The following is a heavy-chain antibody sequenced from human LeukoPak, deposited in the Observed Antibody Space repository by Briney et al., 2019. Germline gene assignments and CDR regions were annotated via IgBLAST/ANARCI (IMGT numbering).Heavy chain of an antibody. D-gene: IGHD3-22*01. V-gene: IGHV3-30*02. CDR2: IRYDGSNK. CDR1: GFTFSSYG. Sequence: LGGSLRLSCAASGFTFSSYGMHWVRQAPGKGLEWVAFIRYDGSNKYYADSVKGRFTVSRDNSKNTLYLQMNSLRAEDTAVYYCVKDSTHFRVWDSYDTTGLNYWGQGTLVTVSS. J-gene: IGHJ4*02. CDR3: VKDSTHFRVWDSYDTTGLNY.